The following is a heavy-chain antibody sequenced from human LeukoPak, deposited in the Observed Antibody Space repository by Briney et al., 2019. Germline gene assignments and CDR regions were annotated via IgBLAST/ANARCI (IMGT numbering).Heavy chain of an antibody. V-gene: IGHV1-69*04. Sequence: SVKVSCKASGGTFSSYAISWVRQAPGQGLEWMGRIIPILGIANYAQKFQGRVTITADKSTSTAYMELSSLRSEDTAVYYCARDYGDSYYYYYGMDVWGQGTTVTVTS. CDR1: GGTFSSYA. J-gene: IGHJ6*02. CDR2: IIPILGIA. CDR3: ARDYGDSYYYYYGMDV. D-gene: IGHD4-17*01.